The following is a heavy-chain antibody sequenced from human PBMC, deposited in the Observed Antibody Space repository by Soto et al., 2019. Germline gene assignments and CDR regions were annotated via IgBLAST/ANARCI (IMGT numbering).Heavy chain of an antibody. J-gene: IGHJ4*02. CDR1: GFTFTSSA. Sequence: ASVKVSCKASGFTFTSSAVQWVRQARGQRLEWIGWIVVGSGNTNYAQKFQERVTITRDMSTSTAYMELSSLRSEDTAVYYCAADSGGYSGYSGWNWGQGTLVTVSS. CDR3: AADSGGYSGYSGWN. D-gene: IGHD5-12*01. V-gene: IGHV1-58*01. CDR2: IVVGSGNT.